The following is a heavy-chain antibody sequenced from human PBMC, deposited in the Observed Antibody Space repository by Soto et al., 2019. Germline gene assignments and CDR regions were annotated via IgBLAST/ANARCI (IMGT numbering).Heavy chain of an antibody. J-gene: IGHJ5*02. D-gene: IGHD2-2*01. CDR2: IYYSGST. CDR3: ARLLTEYLNNGFDP. CDR1: GGSISSGDYY. V-gene: IGHV4-30-4*01. Sequence: SETLSLTCTVSGGSISSGDYYWSWIRQPPGKGLEWIGYIYYSGSTYYNPSLKSRVTISVDTSKNQFSLKLSSVTAADTAVYYCARLLTEYLNNGFDPWGQGTLVTVSS.